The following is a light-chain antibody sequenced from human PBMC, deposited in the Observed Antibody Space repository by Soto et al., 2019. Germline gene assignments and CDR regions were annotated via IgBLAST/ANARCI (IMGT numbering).Light chain of an antibody. CDR1: SSNIGNNN. CDR2: RNG. V-gene: IGLV1-47*01. J-gene: IGLJ1*01. CDR3: AGGDDSRGGYV. Sequence: QSVLTQPPSASGTPGQRVTISCSGSSSNIGNNNVYWYQQHPETAPKLLIYRNGQRPSGVPDRFSGSKSGTSASLAISGLRSGDGADYYCAGGDDSRGGYVFGPGTKGPVL.